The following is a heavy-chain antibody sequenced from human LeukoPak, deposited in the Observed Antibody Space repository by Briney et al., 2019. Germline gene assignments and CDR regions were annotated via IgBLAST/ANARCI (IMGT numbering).Heavy chain of an antibody. V-gene: IGHV4-39*01. CDR1: GGSVSSSSYY. D-gene: IGHD2-2*01. Sequence: PSETVSLTCTVSGGSVSSSSYYWGWIRQPPGKGLEWIGSIYYSGSTYYNPSLKSRVTISVDTSKNQFSLKLSSVTAADTAVYYCASVCSSTSCYLNWFDPWGQGTLVTVSS. CDR2: IYYSGST. CDR3: ASVCSSTSCYLNWFDP. J-gene: IGHJ5*02.